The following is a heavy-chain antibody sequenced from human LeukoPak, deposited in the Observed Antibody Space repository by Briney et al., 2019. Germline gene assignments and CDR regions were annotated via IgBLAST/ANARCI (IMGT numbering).Heavy chain of an antibody. CDR2: IYTSGST. CDR1: GGSTSSYY. V-gene: IGHV4-4*07. D-gene: IGHD3-9*01. Sequence: SQTLSLTCTVSGGSTSSYYWSWIRQPAGKGLEWIGRIYTSGSTNYNPSLKSRVTISVGTSTNQFSLKLSSVTAADTAVYYCARGAYYDILTGYSPGTFDYWGQGTLVTVSS. CDR3: ARGAYYDILTGYSPGTFDY. J-gene: IGHJ4*02.